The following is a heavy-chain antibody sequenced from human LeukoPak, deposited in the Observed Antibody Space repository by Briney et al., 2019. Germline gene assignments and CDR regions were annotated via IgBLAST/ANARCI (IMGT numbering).Heavy chain of an antibody. J-gene: IGHJ4*02. CDR1: GYSISSGYY. V-gene: IGHV4-38-2*01. CDR2: IYHSGST. D-gene: IGHD3-10*01. Sequence: SEILSLTCAVSGYSISSGYYWGWIRQPPGKGLEWIGSIYHSGSTYYNPSLKSRVTISVDTSKNQFSLKLSSVTAADTAVYYCARGVRGVKTYFDYWGQGTLVTVSS. CDR3: ARGVRGVKTYFDY.